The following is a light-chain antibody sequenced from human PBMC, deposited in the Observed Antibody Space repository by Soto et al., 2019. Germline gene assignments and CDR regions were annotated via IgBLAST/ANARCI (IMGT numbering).Light chain of an antibody. CDR3: QHYNSYSEA. V-gene: IGKV1-5*03. CDR1: QTISSW. Sequence: IHITQISFNPAGSLRDSGTITFRASQTISSWLAWYQQKPGKAPKLLIYKASTLKSGVPSRFSGSGSGTEFTLTISSLQPDDFATYYCQHYNSYSEAFGQGTKVDI. J-gene: IGKJ1*01. CDR2: KAS.